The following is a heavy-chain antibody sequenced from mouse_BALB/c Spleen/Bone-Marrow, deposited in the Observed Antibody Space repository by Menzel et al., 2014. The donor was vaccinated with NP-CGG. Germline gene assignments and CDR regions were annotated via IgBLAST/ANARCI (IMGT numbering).Heavy chain of an antibody. V-gene: IGHV1-5*01. CDR2: IYPGNSDT. CDR3: TRGITTVVATRAMDY. Sequence: VQLKESGTVLARPGASVKMSCKASGYTFTSYWMHWVKQRPGQGLEWIGAIYPGNSDTSYNQKFKGKAKLTAVTSTSTAYMGLSSLTNEDSAVYYCTRGITTVVATRAMDYWGQGTSVTVSS. J-gene: IGHJ4*01. CDR1: GYTFTSYW. D-gene: IGHD1-1*01.